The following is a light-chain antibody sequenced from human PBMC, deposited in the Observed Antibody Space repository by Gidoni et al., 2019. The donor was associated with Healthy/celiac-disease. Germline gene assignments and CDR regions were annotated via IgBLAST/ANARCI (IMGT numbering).Light chain of an antibody. CDR1: LSVLYSSNNKNY. J-gene: IGKJ3*01. CDR2: WAS. CDR3: QQYYSTPFT. Sequence: IVMTQSPDELAVSLGERATINCKSSLSVLYSSNNKNYLAWYQQKPGQPPKLLIYWASTRESGVPDRFSGSGSGTDFTLTISSLQAEDVAVYYCQQYYSTPFTFGPGTKVDIK. V-gene: IGKV4-1*01.